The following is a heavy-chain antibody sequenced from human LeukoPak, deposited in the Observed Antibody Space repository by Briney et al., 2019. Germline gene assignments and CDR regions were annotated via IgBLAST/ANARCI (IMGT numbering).Heavy chain of an antibody. Sequence: GGPLRLSCAASGFTFSSYAMSWVRQAPGKGLEWVSAISGSGGSTYYADSVKGRFTISRDNSKNTLYLQMNSLRAEDTAGYYCAKGTYYGSGSYEYFDYWGQGTLVTVSS. J-gene: IGHJ4*02. V-gene: IGHV3-23*01. CDR3: AKGTYYGSGSYEYFDY. D-gene: IGHD3-10*01. CDR2: ISGSGGST. CDR1: GFTFSSYA.